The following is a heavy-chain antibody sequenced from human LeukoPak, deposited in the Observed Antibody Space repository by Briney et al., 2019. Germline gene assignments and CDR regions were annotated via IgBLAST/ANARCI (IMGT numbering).Heavy chain of an antibody. V-gene: IGHV1-46*01. CDR2: INPSGGST. J-gene: IGHJ4*02. D-gene: IGHD3-3*02. Sequence: ASVKVSCKASGYTFTSYYMHWVRQAPGQGLEWMGIINPSGGSTSYAQKFQGRVTMTRDMSTSTVYMELSSLRSEDTAVYYCARGRVDIFGVVIHDPTAFDYWGQGTLVTVSS. CDR1: GYTFTSYY. CDR3: ARGRVDIFGVVIHDPTAFDY.